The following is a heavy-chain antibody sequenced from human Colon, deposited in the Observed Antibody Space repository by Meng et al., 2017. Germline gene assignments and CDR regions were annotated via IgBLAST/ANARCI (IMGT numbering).Heavy chain of an antibody. J-gene: IGHJ4*02. Sequence: QVQLLQSGAEVKKPGASVRVSCETSGYTFSNYEVNWVRQASGHGLEWMGWMKPDSGKTGYAHKFQGRVTLTRDTSTGTAYMELTSLTPDDTAVYYCARGGAPPYYFDYWGQGTLVTVSS. CDR2: MKPDSGKT. CDR3: ARGGAPPYYFDY. V-gene: IGHV1-8*02. D-gene: IGHD1-26*01. CDR1: GYTFSNYE.